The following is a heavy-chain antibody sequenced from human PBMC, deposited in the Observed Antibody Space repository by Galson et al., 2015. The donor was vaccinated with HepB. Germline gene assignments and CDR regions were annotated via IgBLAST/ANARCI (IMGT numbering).Heavy chain of an antibody. D-gene: IGHD6-19*01. CDR2: ISGSGGST. CDR1: GFTFSSYA. J-gene: IGHJ4*02. V-gene: IGHV3-23*01. Sequence: SLRLSCAASGFTFSSYAMSWVRQAPGKGLEWVSAISGSGGSTYYADSVKGRFTISRDNSKNTLYLQMNSLRAEDTAVYYCAKGPSGASGWDTYYFDYWGQGTLVTVSS. CDR3: AKGPSGASGWDTYYFDY.